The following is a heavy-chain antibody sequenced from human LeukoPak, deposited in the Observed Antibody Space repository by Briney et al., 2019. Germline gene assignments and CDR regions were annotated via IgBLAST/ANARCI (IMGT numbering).Heavy chain of an antibody. D-gene: IGHD3-3*01. Sequence: GGSLRLSCAASAFIFGNYAMTWVRQVPGKGLEWVSAISGSGGSTYYADSVKGRFTISRDNSKNTLYLQMNSLRAEDTAVYYCAKGLRYYDFWSGYSAGDYYYGMDVWGQGTTVTVSS. CDR1: AFIFGNYA. CDR3: AKGLRYYDFWSGYSAGDYYYGMDV. V-gene: IGHV3-23*01. CDR2: ISGSGGST. J-gene: IGHJ6*02.